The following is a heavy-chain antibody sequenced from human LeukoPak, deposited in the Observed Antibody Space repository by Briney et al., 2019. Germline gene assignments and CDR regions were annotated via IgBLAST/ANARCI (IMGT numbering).Heavy chain of an antibody. Sequence: PGGSLRLSCAASGFTFSSYWMSWVRQAPGKGLEWVANIKQDGSEKYYVDSVKGRFTISRDNAKNSLYLQMNSLRAEDTAVYYCARVVSESSSWYYHYMDVWGKGTTVTISS. CDR1: GFTFSSYW. J-gene: IGHJ6*03. CDR2: IKQDGSEK. D-gene: IGHD6-13*01. CDR3: ARVVSESSSWYYHYMDV. V-gene: IGHV3-7*01.